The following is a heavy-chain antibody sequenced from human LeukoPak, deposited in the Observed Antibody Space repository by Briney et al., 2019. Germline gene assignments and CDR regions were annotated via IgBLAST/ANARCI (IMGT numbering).Heavy chain of an antibody. Sequence: ASVKVSCKASGYTFTGCYMHWVRQAPGQGLEWMGWINPNSGGTNYAQKFQGRVTMTRDTSISTAYMELSRLRSDDTAVYYCARVELTSSGAFDIWGQGTMVTVSS. D-gene: IGHD1-7*01. V-gene: IGHV1-2*02. CDR1: GYTFTGCY. CDR3: ARVELTSSGAFDI. J-gene: IGHJ3*02. CDR2: INPNSGGT.